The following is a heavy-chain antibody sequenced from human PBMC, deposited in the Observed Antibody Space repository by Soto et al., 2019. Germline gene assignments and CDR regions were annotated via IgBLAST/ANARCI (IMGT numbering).Heavy chain of an antibody. V-gene: IGHV1-69*02. J-gene: IGHJ1*01. CDR1: GGTFSSYT. D-gene: IGHD3-10*01. CDR3: ARNGNVGYGELFSEYFQH. CDR2: IIPILGIA. Sequence: QVQLVQSGAEVKKPGSSVKVSCKASGGTFSSYTISWVRQAPGQGLEWMGRIIPILGIANYAQKFQGRVTITADKSTSTAYMGLSSLSSEDTAVYYCARNGNVGYGELFSEYFQHWGQGNLVTVSS.